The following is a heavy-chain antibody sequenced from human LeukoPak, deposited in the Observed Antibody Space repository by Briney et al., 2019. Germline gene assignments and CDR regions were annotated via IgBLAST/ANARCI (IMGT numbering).Heavy chain of an antibody. V-gene: IGHV3-7*04. CDR2: IKQDGSEK. J-gene: IGHJ4*02. Sequence: PGGSLRLSCAASGFTFSSYWMGWVRQAPGKGLEWVAKIKQDGSEKYYVESVKGRFIISRDNAKNSLYLQMNSLRAEDTAVYYCARWTHSSGYYYIDYWGQGTLVTVSS. CDR1: GFTFSSYW. D-gene: IGHD3-22*01. CDR3: ARWTHSSGYYYIDY.